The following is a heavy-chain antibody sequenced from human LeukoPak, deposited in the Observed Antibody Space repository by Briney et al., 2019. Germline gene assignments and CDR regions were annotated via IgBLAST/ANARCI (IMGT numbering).Heavy chain of an antibody. D-gene: IGHD3-16*01. V-gene: IGHV3-7*03. Sequence: GGSLRLSCAASGFTFTNYWMSWVRQAPGKGLELVANIKQDRSEKYYADSVKGRFTISRDNAKNSLYLQMNNLRHEDMALYYCAKANWGNPFDIWGQGTMVTVSS. CDR1: GFTFTNYW. CDR3: AKANWGNPFDI. CDR2: IKQDRSEK. J-gene: IGHJ3*02.